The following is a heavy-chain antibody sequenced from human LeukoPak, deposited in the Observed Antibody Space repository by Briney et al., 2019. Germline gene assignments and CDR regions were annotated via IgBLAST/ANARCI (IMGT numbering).Heavy chain of an antibody. J-gene: IGHJ4*02. D-gene: IGHD3-10*01. CDR2: IYYSGST. CDR1: GGSISSGDYY. Sequence: SETLSLTCTVSGGSISSGDYYWSWIRQPPGKVLEWIGYIYYSGSTYYNPSLKSRVTISVDTSKNQFSLKLSSVTAADTAVYYCASYYYGSGSSNFDYWGQGTLVTVSS. CDR3: ASYYYGSGSSNFDY. V-gene: IGHV4-30-4*01.